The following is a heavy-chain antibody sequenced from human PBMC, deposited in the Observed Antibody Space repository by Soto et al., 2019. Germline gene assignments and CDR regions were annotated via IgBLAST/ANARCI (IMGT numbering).Heavy chain of an antibody. V-gene: IGHV3-30*18. Sequence: HPGGSLRLSCAASGFTFSSYGMHCVRQAPGKGLEWVEVISYDGSNKYYADSVKGRFTISRDNSKNTLYLQMNSLRAEDTAVYYCAKDPRANWEGGYGGQGTLVTVSS. CDR2: ISYDGSNK. CDR3: AKDPRANWEGGY. J-gene: IGHJ4*02. D-gene: IGHD7-27*01. CDR1: GFTFSSYG.